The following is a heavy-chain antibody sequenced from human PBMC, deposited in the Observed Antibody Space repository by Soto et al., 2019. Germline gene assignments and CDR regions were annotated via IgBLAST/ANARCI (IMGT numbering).Heavy chain of an antibody. Sequence: QVQLVQSGAEVKKPGASVKVSCKASGYTFTSYDINWVRQATGQGLEWMGWMNPNSGNTGYAQKFQGRVNMTRNTSISTAYMELSSLRSEDTAVYYCARGKTDNYDFWSGYPRWFDPWGQGTLVTVSS. CDR3: ARGKTDNYDFWSGYPRWFDP. CDR1: GYTFTSYD. J-gene: IGHJ5*02. V-gene: IGHV1-8*01. CDR2: MNPNSGNT. D-gene: IGHD3-3*01.